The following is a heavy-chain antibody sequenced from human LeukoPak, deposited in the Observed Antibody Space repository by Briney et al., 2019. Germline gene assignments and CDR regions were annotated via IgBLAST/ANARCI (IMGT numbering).Heavy chain of an antibody. CDR2: ISGSGGST. V-gene: IGHV3-23*01. D-gene: IGHD2-2*01. J-gene: IGHJ3*02. CDR3: AKSRGGIVVVPAAPRWDAFDI. CDR1: GFTFSSYA. Sequence: PGGSLRLSCAASGFTFSSYAMSWVRQAPGKGLEWVSAISGSGGSTYYADSVKGRFTISRDNSKNTLYLQMNSLRAEDTAVYYCAKSRGGIVVVPAAPRWDAFDIWGQGTMVTVSS.